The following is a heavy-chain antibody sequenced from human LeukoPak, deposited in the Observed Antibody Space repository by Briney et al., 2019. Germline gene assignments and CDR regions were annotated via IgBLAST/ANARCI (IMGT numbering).Heavy chain of an antibody. D-gene: IGHD3-3*01. J-gene: IGHJ4*02. CDR3: ARGSDTIFGMVTIPFDY. Sequence: PGGSLRLSSAASGFTFSTYNMNWVRQAPGKGLEWVSSISSSSSYIYYADSVKGRFTISRDNAKNSLYLQMDSLRAEDTAVYYCARGSDTIFGMVTIPFDYWGQGTLVTVSS. CDR1: GFTFSTYN. CDR2: ISSSSSYI. V-gene: IGHV3-21*01.